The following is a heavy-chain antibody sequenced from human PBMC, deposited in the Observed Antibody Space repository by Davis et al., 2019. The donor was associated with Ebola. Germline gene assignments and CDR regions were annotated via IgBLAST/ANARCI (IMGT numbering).Heavy chain of an antibody. J-gene: IGHJ6*02. CDR2: INTGNGNP. CDR1: GYTFTNYA. Sequence: AASVKVSCKASGYTFTNYAIHWVRQAPGQSFEFLGWINTGNGNPKYSQKFQGRVTMTRDTSTSTVYMELSSLRSEDTAVYYCARSPTVIHYYYYYGMDVWGQGTTVTVSS. V-gene: IGHV1-3*04. D-gene: IGHD4-17*01. CDR3: ARSPTVIHYYYYYGMDV.